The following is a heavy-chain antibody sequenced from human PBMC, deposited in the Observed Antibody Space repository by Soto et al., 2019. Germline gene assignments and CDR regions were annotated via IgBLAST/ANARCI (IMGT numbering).Heavy chain of an antibody. CDR1: GGTFDTFA. J-gene: IGHJ4*02. Sequence: QVKLVQSGAEVKKPGSSVKVSCKASGGTFDTFAFSWVRQTPGQGLEWLGGIIPVLGRANYAQRFQDRVSASADGSTSTAFMELSSLNSDDTAVYYCARGPWTQEGPKYYFDFWGQGTLVTVSS. V-gene: IGHV1-69*01. CDR2: IIPVLGRA. D-gene: IGHD5-18*01. CDR3: ARGPWTQEGPKYYFDF.